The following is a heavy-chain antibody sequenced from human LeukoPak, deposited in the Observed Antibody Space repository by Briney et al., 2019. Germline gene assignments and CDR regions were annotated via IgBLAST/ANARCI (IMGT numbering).Heavy chain of an antibody. CDR3: AREARAYYYDSSGSHFDY. V-gene: IGHV1-69*13. CDR2: IVPIFGTA. D-gene: IGHD3-22*01. Sequence: SVKVSCKASGGTFSSYAISWVRQAPGQGLEWMGGIVPIFGTANYAQKFQGRVTITADEFTSTAYMELSSLRSEDTAVYYCAREARAYYYDSSGSHFDYWGQGTLVTVSS. J-gene: IGHJ4*02. CDR1: GGTFSSYA.